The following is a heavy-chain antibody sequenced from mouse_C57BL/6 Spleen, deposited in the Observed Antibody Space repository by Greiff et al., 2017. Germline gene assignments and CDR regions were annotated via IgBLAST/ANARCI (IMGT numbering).Heavy chain of an antibody. CDR1: GFSLTSYG. CDR2: IWSDGST. CDR3: ARQGTTVVEGAMDY. D-gene: IGHD1-1*01. Sequence: VKLQESGPGLVAPSQSLSITCTVSGFSLTSYGVHWVRQPPGKGLEWLVVIWSDGSTTYNSALKSRLSISKDNSKSQVFLKMNSLQTDDTAMYYCARQGTTVVEGAMDYWGQGTSVTVSS. V-gene: IGHV2-6-1*01. J-gene: IGHJ4*01.